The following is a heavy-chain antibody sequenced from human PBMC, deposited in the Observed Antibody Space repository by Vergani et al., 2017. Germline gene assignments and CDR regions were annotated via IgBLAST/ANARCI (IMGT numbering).Heavy chain of an antibody. CDR1: GFTFSSYG. Sequence: VQLVESGGGLVKPGGSLRLSCAASGFTFSSYGMHWVRQAPGKGLEWVAVISYDGSNKYYADSVKGRFTISRDNSRNTLYLQMNSLRAEDTAVYYCAKSLTTVTTPYYFDYWGQGTLVTVSS. CDR2: ISYDGSNK. CDR3: AKSLTTVTTPYYFDY. J-gene: IGHJ4*02. V-gene: IGHV3-30*18. D-gene: IGHD4-17*01.